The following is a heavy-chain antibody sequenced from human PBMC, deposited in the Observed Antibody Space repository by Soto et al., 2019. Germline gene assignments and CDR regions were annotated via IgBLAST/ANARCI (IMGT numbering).Heavy chain of an antibody. CDR3: DILGSSSHAPVWFDP. CDR2: IIPILGIA. CDR1: GGTFSSYT. D-gene: IGHD5-12*01. Sequence: SVKVSCKASGGTFSSYTISWVRQAPGQGLEWMGRIIPILGIANYAQKFQGRVTITADKSTSTAYMELSSLRSEDTAVYYCDILGSSSHAPVWFDPWGQGTLVTVSS. V-gene: IGHV1-69*02. J-gene: IGHJ5*02.